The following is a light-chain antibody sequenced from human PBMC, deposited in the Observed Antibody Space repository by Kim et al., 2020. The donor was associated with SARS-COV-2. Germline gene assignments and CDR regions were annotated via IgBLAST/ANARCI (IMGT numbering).Light chain of an antibody. V-gene: IGLV2-14*03. Sequence: GQSSTISCTGTSSDVGGYNYVSWYQQHPGKAPKLMIYDVHKRPSGVSHRFSGSKSGNTASLTISGLQAEDEADYYCSSYTSSSTWVFGGGTQLTVL. J-gene: IGLJ3*02. CDR1: SSDVGGYNY. CDR2: DVH. CDR3: SSYTSSSTWV.